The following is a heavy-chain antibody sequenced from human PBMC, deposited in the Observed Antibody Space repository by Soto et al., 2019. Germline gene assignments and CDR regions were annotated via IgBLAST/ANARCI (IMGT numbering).Heavy chain of an antibody. CDR3: ARGKSGYLTFDF. CDR1: GFTFSKHW. J-gene: IGHJ4*02. CDR2: ITSDGSRT. Sequence: PGGSLRLSCAASGFTFSKHWMHWVRQAPGKRLVWVSHITSDGSRTTYADSVKGRFTISRDNSKNTVFLHMNSLRVEDTAVYYCARGKSGYLTFDFWGQGTQVTVSS. V-gene: IGHV3-74*01. D-gene: IGHD3-22*01.